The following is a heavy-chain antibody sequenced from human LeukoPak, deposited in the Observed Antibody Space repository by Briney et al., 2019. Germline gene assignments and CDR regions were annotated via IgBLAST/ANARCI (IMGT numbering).Heavy chain of an antibody. CDR2: VYYSGNA. J-gene: IGHJ4*02. CDR3: ASGHSSSWYFDY. D-gene: IGHD6-13*01. CDR1: GGSIGTSNYY. V-gene: IGHV4-39*01. Sequence: PSETLSLTCTVSGGSIGTSNYYWAWIRQPPGKGLEWIGNVYYSGNAYYNPSLKSRVTISVDMSRSQFSLKLSSVTAADTAVYYCASGHSSSWYFDYWGQGTLVTVSS.